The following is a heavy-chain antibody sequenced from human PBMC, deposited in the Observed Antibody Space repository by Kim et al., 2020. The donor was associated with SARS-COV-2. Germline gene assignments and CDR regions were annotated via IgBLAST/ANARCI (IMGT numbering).Heavy chain of an antibody. CDR2: IYHRGST. CDR3: ARVPCGGDCYSYGSGWFDP. V-gene: IGHV4-30-2*01. CDR1: GGSISSGGYS. J-gene: IGHJ5*02. D-gene: IGHD2-21*02. Sequence: SETLSLTCAVSGGSISSGGYSWSWIRQPPGKGLEWIGYIYHRGSTYYNPSLKSRVTISVDRSKNQFSLKLTSVTAADTAVYYCARVPCGGDCYSYGSGWFDPWGQGTLVTVSS.